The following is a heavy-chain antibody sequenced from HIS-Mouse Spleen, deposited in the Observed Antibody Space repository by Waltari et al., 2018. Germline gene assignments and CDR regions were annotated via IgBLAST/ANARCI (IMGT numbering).Heavy chain of an antibody. CDR3: ARDHSGWYFDY. D-gene: IGHD6-19*01. CDR1: AFTLRRYA. V-gene: IGHV3-30-3*01. J-gene: IGHJ4*02. Sequence: QVQLVESGGGVVQLGRSLRLSCAASAFTLRRYAMHWVRQAPGKGLEWVAVISYDGSNKYYADSVKGRFTISRDNSKNTLYLQMNSLRAEDTAVYYCARDHSGWYFDYWGQGTLVTVSS. CDR2: ISYDGSNK.